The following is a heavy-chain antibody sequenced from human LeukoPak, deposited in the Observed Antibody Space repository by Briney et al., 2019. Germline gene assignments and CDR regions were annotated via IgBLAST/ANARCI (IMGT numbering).Heavy chain of an antibody. V-gene: IGHV4-34*01. CDR1: GGSFSGYY. CDR3: ARAVPAYYYGMDV. D-gene: IGHD2-2*01. Sequence: SETLSLTCAVYGGSFSGYYWSWIRQPPGKGLEWIGEINHSGSTNYNPSLKSRVTISVDTSKNQFSLKLSSVTAADTAVYYCARAVPAYYYGMDVWGQGTTVTVSS. CDR2: INHSGST. J-gene: IGHJ6*02.